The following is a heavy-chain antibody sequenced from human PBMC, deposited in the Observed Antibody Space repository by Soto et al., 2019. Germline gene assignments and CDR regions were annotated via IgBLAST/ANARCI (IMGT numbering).Heavy chain of an antibody. J-gene: IGHJ4*02. V-gene: IGHV3-30-3*01. CDR2: ISYDGSNK. CDR3: ASRYDYVWGSSPGGY. D-gene: IGHD3-16*01. Sequence: GGSLRLSCAASGFTFSSYAMHWVRQAPGKGLEWVAVISYDGSNKYYADSVKGRFTISRDNSKNTLYLQMNSLRAEDTAVYYCASRYDYVWGSSPGGYWGQGTLVTVSS. CDR1: GFTFSSYA.